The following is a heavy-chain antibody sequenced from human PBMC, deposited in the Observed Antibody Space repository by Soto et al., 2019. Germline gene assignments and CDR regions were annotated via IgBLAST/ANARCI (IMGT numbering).Heavy chain of an antibody. D-gene: IGHD6-13*01. CDR3: ARGDRAQQLGKY. CDR1: GYTFTSYA. J-gene: IGHJ4*02. V-gene: IGHV1-3*05. Sequence: QVQLVQSGAEEKKPGASVKGSCKASGYTFTSYAMHWVRQAPGQRLEWMGWINAGNGNTKYSQKFQGRVTSTRDTSACTAYMELSSLRSEDTAVYYCARGDRAQQLGKYWGQGTLVTVSS. CDR2: INAGNGNT.